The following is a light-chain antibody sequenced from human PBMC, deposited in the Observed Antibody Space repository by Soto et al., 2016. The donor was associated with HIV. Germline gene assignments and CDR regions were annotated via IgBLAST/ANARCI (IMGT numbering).Light chain of an antibody. Sequence: SYELTQPPSVSVSPGQTASITCSGDKLGDKYVSWYQQKPGQSPILIIYQDRRRPSGIPERFSGSNSGNTATLTISGTQAMDEADYYCQAWDRSAVIFGGGTKLTVL. CDR3: QAWDRSAVI. CDR1: KLGDKY. J-gene: IGLJ2*01. V-gene: IGLV3-1*01. CDR2: QDR.